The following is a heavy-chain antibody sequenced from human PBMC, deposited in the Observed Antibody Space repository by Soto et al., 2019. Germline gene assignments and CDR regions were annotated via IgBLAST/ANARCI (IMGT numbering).Heavy chain of an antibody. J-gene: IGHJ4*02. CDR1: GGSISSYY. CDR2: IYYSGMT. D-gene: IGHD6-13*01. V-gene: IGHV4-59*08. Sequence: SETLSLTCTVSGGSISSYYWSWIRQPPGKGLEWIGNIYYSGMTKYNPSLKSRVTISVDTSKNQFSLKLSSVTAADTAVYYCARLPGGISASGPQGDYYDYPAQGTLVTVSA. CDR3: ARLPGGISASGPQGDYYDY.